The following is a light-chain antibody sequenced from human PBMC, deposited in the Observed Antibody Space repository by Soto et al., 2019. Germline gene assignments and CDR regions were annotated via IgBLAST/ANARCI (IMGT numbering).Light chain of an antibody. J-gene: IGKJ3*01. CDR3: QQADSFPFT. V-gene: IGKV1-8*01. CDR1: QGISSY. Sequence: AIRMTQSPSSFSASTGDRVTITCRASQGISSYLAWYQQKPGKAPNLLIYAASHLQSGVPSRFSGSGSGTDFTLTITSLQPEDFATYFCQQADSFPFTFGPGTKVDIK. CDR2: AAS.